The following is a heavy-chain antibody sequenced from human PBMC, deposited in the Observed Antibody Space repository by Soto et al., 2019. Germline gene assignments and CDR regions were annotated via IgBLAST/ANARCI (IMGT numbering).Heavy chain of an antibody. CDR2: IFPDDSDT. D-gene: IGHD3-16*01. Sequence: GESLKISCKASGYIIKNYWIGWVRQMPGQGLEWMGIIFPDDSDTRYSPSFQGHVTISVDKSISTAYVQWSSLKASDSAIYYCFRGGGTSRTFDFRGKGTLVTVSS. J-gene: IGHJ4*02. CDR3: FRGGGTSRTFDF. CDR1: GYIIKNYW. V-gene: IGHV5-51*01.